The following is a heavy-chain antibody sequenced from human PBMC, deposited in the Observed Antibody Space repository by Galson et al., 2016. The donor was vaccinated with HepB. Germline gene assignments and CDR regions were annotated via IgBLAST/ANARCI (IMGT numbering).Heavy chain of an antibody. J-gene: IGHJ3*01. CDR1: GFTFDDYA. CDR3: TRGGADGKAFDL. V-gene: IGHV3-49*03. D-gene: IGHD4-23*01. CDR2: IRSKAYGGTT. Sequence: SLRLSCAASGFTFDDYAMTWFRQAPGQGLEWVGMIRSKAYGGTTEYAAFVKGTFSISRDDSKSIAYLQMNSLKTDDTAGYYCTRGGADGKAFDLWGQGTMVSVSS.